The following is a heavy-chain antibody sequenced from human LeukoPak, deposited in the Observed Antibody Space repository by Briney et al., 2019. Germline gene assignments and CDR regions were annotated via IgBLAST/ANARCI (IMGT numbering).Heavy chain of an antibody. CDR3: GSQPYYYGSGEYYY. D-gene: IGHD3-10*01. CDR1: GGSFSGYY. J-gene: IGHJ4*02. CDR2: INHSGST. Sequence: SETLSLTCAVYGGSFSGYYWSWIRQPPGKGLEWIGEINHSGSTKYNPSLKSRVTISVDTSKNQFSLKLSSVTAADTAVYYCGSQPYYYGSGEYYYWGQGTLVTVSS. V-gene: IGHV4-34*01.